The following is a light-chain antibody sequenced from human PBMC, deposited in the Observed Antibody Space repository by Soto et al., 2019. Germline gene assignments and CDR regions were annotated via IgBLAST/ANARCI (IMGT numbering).Light chain of an antibody. Sequence: EIVLTQSPGTLSLSPGERATLSCRASQRITNNFLAWFQQKPGLAPRPLIHGASTRASGVPDRFSGGGSGTDFVLTISRLEPEDFAVYYCQQYGRSPFTFGQGTKLQIK. CDR2: GAS. J-gene: IGKJ2*01. CDR1: QRITNNF. CDR3: QQYGRSPFT. V-gene: IGKV3-20*01.